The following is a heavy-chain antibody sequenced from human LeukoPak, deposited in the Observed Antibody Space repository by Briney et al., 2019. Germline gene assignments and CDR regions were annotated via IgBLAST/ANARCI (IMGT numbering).Heavy chain of an antibody. CDR1: GYTFTSYG. D-gene: IGHD2-8*01. CDR3: ARHLVYAMRAFDI. CDR2: SSAYNGNT. J-gene: IGHJ3*02. Sequence: ASVKVSCKASGYTFTSYGISWVRQAPGQGREWMGWSSAYNGNTNYAQKLQGRVTMTTDTSTSTAYMELRSLRSDDTAVYYCARHLVYAMRAFDIWGQGTMVTVSS. V-gene: IGHV1-18*01.